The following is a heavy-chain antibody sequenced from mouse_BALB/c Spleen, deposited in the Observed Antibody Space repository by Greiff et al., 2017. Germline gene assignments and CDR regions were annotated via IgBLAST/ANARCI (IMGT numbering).Heavy chain of an antibody. J-gene: IGHJ2*01. D-gene: IGHD4-1*01. CDR3: ARGDLGLDY. Sequence: QVQLKQSGAELVRPGTSVKVSCKASGYAFTNYLIEWVKQRPGQGLEWIGVINPGSGGTNYNEKFKGKATLTADKSSSTAYMQLSSLTSDDSAVYFCARGDLGLDYWGQGTTLTVSS. CDR1: GYAFTNYL. CDR2: INPGSGGT. V-gene: IGHV1-54*01.